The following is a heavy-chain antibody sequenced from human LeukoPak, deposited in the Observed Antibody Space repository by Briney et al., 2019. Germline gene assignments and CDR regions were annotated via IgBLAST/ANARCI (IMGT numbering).Heavy chain of an antibody. D-gene: IGHD5-18*01. V-gene: IGHV4-30-2*01. CDR1: GGSISSGGYY. Sequence: PSQTLSLTCTVSGGSISSGGYYWSWIRQPPGRGLEWIGYIYHSGSTYYNPSLKSRVTISVDTSKNQFSLNLSSVTAADTAVYYCASWGIQLSADYWGQGTLVTVSS. CDR2: IYHSGST. CDR3: ASWGIQLSADY. J-gene: IGHJ4*02.